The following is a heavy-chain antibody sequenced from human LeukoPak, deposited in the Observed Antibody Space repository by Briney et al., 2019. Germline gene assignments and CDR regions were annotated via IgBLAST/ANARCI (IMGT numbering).Heavy chain of an antibody. J-gene: IGHJ6*03. CDR3: ARVSVQNYYYYYYMDV. CDR1: GYTFTSYD. V-gene: IGHV1-8*01. Sequence: ASVKVSCKASGYTFTSYDINWVRQAPGQGLEWMGWMNPNSGNTGYAQKFQGRVTMTRNTSISTAYMELSSLRSEDTAVYYCARVSVQNYYYYYYMDVWGKGTTVTVSS. D-gene: IGHD1-1*01. CDR2: MNPNSGNT.